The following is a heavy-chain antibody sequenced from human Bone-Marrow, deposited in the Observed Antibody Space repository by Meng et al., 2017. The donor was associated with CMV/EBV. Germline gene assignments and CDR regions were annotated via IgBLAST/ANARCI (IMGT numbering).Heavy chain of an antibody. D-gene: IGHD6-13*01. Sequence: GGSLRLSCTASGFTFSSYSMNWVRQAPGKGLEWVSYISSSSSTIYYADSVKGRFTISRDNAKNSLYLQMNSLRAEDTAVYSCAKERVVSSWYGIFDYWGQGTLVTVSS. V-gene: IGHV3-48*04. CDR2: ISSSSSTI. CDR3: AKERVVSSWYGIFDY. CDR1: GFTFSSYS. J-gene: IGHJ4*02.